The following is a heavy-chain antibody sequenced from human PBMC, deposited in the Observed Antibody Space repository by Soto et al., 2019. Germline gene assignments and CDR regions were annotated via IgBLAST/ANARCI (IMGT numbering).Heavy chain of an antibody. V-gene: IGHV2-5*01. CDR1: GFSLTTSGVG. CDR2: IYWNDDQ. J-gene: IGHJ5*02. D-gene: IGHD3-3*01. CDR3: ARSRRITMIGVVSWFDP. Sequence: QITLKESGPTLVKPTQTLTLTCTFSGFSLTTSGVGVRWIRQSPGKALEWLALIYWNDDQWYSPSLKSRLTITKDTAKNQVVLKMTNMDPVDTATYFCARSRRITMIGVVSWFDPWGQGTLVTVSS.